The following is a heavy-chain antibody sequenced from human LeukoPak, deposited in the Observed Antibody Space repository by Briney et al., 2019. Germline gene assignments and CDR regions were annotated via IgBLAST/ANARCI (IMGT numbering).Heavy chain of an antibody. Sequence: SETLSLTCTVSGGSISSYYWSWIRQPPGKGLEWIGYIYNSGSTNYNPSLKSRVTISVDTSQMQFSLRLSSVTAADTAVYYCARDLDDRGYYYYMDVWGKGTTVTVSS. J-gene: IGHJ6*03. D-gene: IGHD3-22*01. CDR1: GGSISSYY. CDR2: IYNSGST. CDR3: ARDLDDRGYYYYMDV. V-gene: IGHV4-59*01.